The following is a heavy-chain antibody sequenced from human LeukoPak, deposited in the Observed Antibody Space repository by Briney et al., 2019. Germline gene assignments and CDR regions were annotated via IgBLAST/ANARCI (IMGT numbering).Heavy chain of an antibody. CDR2: ISSSSSYI. J-gene: IGHJ4*02. CDR3: ARPVSSWSSSSRY. V-gene: IGHV3-21*01. D-gene: IGHD6-6*01. CDR1: GFTFSSYS. Sequence: GGSLRLSCAASGFTFSSYSMNWVRQAPGKGLEWVSSISSSSSYIYYADSVKGRFTISRDNAKNSLYLQMNSLRAEDTAVHYCARPVSSWSSSSRYWGQGTLVTVSS.